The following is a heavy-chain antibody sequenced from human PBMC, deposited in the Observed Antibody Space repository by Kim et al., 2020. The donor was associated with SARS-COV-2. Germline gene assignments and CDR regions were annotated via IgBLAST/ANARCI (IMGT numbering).Heavy chain of an antibody. CDR2: IWYDGSNK. CDR1: GFTFSSYG. V-gene: IGHV3-33*01. CDR3: VRERGASGVEDFDY. J-gene: IGHJ4*02. Sequence: GGSLRLSCAASGFTFSSYGMHWVRQAPGKGLEWVAVIWYDGSNKYYADSVKGRFTISRDNSKNTLYLQMNSLRAEDTAVYYCVRERGASGVEDFDYWGQGTLVTVSS. D-gene: IGHD6-19*01.